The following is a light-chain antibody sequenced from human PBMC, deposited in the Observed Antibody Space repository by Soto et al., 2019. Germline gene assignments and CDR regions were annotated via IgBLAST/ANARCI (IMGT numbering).Light chain of an antibody. CDR2: GAS. J-gene: IGKJ2*01. CDR1: QSVSSNY. Sequence: EIVLTQSPGTLSLSPGERATLSCRASQSVSSNYLAWYQQKSGQAPRLLIYGASGRATGIPDRFSGSGSGTDFTLTISKLEPEDFAVYYCQQYGNSPYAFGQGTELEI. CDR3: QQYGNSPYA. V-gene: IGKV3-20*01.